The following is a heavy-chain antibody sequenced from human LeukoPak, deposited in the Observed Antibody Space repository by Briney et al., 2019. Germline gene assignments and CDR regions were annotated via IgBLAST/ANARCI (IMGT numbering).Heavy chain of an antibody. V-gene: IGHV3-30*04. CDR2: ISYDGSNK. D-gene: IGHD6-13*01. CDR3: ARVGEVIAARGWFDP. Sequence: GGSLRLSCAASGFTFSSYAMHWVRQAPGKGLEWVAVISYDGSNKYYADSVKGRFTISRDNSKNTLYLQMNSLRAEDTAVYYCARVGEVIAARGWFDPWGQGTLVTVSS. J-gene: IGHJ5*02. CDR1: GFTFSSYA.